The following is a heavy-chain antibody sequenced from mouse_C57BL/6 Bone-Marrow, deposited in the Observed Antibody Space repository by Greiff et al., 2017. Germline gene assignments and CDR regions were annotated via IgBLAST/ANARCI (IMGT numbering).Heavy chain of an antibody. D-gene: IGHD1-1*01. CDR1: GYTFTSYG. J-gene: IGHJ3*01. CDR3: ARERIITTVWSVPAWFAY. V-gene: IGHV1-81*01. Sequence: QVQLQQSGAELARPGASVKLSCKASGYTFTSYGISWVKQRTGQGLEWIGEIYPRSGNTYYNEKFKGKATLTADKSSSTAYMELRSLTSEDSAVYCCARERIITTVWSVPAWFAYWGQGTLVTVSA. CDR2: IYPRSGNT.